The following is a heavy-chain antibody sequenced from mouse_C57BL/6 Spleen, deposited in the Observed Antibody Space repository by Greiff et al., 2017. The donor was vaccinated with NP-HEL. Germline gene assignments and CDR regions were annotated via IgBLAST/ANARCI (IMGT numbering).Heavy chain of an antibody. CDR3: ARRGSNYYFDY. J-gene: IGHJ2*01. CDR1: GYTFTSYW. Sequence: QVQLQQSGAELVMPGASVKLSCKASGYTFTSYWMHWVKQRPGQGLEWIGEIDPSDSYTNYNQKFKGKSTLTVDKSSSTAYMQLSSRTSEDSAVYYCARRGSNYYFDYWGQGTTLTVSS. V-gene: IGHV1-69*01. D-gene: IGHD2-5*01. CDR2: IDPSDSYT.